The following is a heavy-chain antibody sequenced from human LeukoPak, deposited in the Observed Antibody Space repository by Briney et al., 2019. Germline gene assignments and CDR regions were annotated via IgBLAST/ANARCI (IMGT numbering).Heavy chain of an antibody. Sequence: PGGSLRLSCAASGFTFSSYGMHWVRQAPGKGLEWVAFIRYDGSNKYYADSVKGRFTISRDNSKNTLYLQMNSLRAEDTAVYYCAKELELRSVDWFDPWGQGTLVTVSS. D-gene: IGHD1-7*01. CDR2: IRYDGSNK. CDR3: AKELELRSVDWFDP. CDR1: GFTFSSYG. V-gene: IGHV3-30*02. J-gene: IGHJ5*02.